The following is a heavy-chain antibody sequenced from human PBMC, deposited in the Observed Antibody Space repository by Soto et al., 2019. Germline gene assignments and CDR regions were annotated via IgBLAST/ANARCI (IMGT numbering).Heavy chain of an antibody. J-gene: IGHJ6*04. V-gene: IGHV1-58*01. Sequence: SMKVSFKASGFTFTSSAVQWVRQARGQRLECIGWIVVGSGNTNYAQKFQERFTMTRDMSTSTAYMELSSLRAEDTAVYYCAAVAKYYILAGAYYYYGIDFWG. D-gene: IGHD3-9*01. CDR1: GFTFTSSA. CDR2: IVVGSGNT. CDR3: AAVAKYYILAGAYYYYGIDF.